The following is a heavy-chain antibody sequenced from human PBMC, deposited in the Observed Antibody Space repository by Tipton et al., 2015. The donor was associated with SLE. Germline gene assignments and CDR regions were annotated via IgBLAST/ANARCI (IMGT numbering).Heavy chain of an antibody. V-gene: IGHV4-59*08. CDR1: GGSISNYY. D-gene: IGHD1-26*01. Sequence: TLSLTCTVSGGSISNYYWTWIRQPPGKGLEWIGHNYHNDITNYSPSLKSRVTISVDTSRNQFYLKLRSVTAADTAVYYCARPKNGAASKWELDSWGQGTRVTVSS. CDR2: NYHNDIT. CDR3: ARPKNGAASKWELDS. J-gene: IGHJ4*02.